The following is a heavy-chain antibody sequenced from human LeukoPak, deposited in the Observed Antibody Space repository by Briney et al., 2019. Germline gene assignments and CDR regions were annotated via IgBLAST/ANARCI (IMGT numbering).Heavy chain of an antibody. Sequence: GGSLRLSCAPSGFTFSRYGMHWVRQAPGMGLEWVAVIWNDGSNKYYADSVKGRFAISRGNSKRMLYLQMSSLRAEDTAVYYCARDGTESYFDYWGQGTLVTVSS. CDR1: GFTFSRYG. D-gene: IGHD1-1*01. CDR2: IWNDGSNK. J-gene: IGHJ4*02. CDR3: ARDGTESYFDY. V-gene: IGHV3-33*01.